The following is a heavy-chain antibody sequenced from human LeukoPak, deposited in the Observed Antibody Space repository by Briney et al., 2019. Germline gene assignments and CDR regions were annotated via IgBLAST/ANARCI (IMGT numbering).Heavy chain of an antibody. CDR1: GYTFTGYY. Sequence: ASVKVSCKASGYTFTGYYMHWVRQAPGQGLEWMGWINPNSGGTNYAQKFQGRVTMTRDTSISTAYMELSRLRSDDTAVYYCARGGGYRSSTSCYIDVWFDPWGQGTLVTVSS. J-gene: IGHJ5*02. CDR3: ARGGGYRSSTSCYIDVWFDP. D-gene: IGHD2-2*02. V-gene: IGHV1-2*02. CDR2: INPNSGGT.